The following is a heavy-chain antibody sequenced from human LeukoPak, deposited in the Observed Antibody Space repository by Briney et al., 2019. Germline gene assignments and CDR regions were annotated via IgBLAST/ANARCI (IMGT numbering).Heavy chain of an antibody. CDR2: ISGSGGST. CDR1: GFTFSSYA. CDR3: AKESGWYGRAFDY. J-gene: IGHJ4*02. Sequence: PGGSLRLSCAASGFTFSSYAMSWVRQAPGKGLEWVSAISGSGGSTYYADSVKGRFTISRDNSKNTLYLQMNSLGAEDTAVYYSAKESGWYGRAFDYWGQGTLVTVSS. D-gene: IGHD6-19*01. V-gene: IGHV3-23*01.